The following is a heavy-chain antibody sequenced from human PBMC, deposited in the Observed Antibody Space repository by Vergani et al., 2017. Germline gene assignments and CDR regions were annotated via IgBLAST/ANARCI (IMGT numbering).Heavy chain of an antibody. CDR3: ARSGTRDISRCYYLNGMDV. Sequence: QVQLQESGPGLVKPSETLSLTCTVSGGSISSYYWSWIRQPPGTGLVWIVYIYYSGSTNYNPSLKSRVTISVDTSMNQFCLKLSSMTAAVTAVYYCARSGTRDISRCYYLNGMDVCGEGTTVTVSS. CDR2: IYYSGST. V-gene: IGHV4-59*01. D-gene: IGHD6-13*01. J-gene: IGHJ6*01. CDR1: GGSISSYY.